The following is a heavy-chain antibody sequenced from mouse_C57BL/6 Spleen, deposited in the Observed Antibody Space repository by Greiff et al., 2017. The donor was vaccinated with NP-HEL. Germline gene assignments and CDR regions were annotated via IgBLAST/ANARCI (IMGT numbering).Heavy chain of an antibody. CDR2: ISYSGST. J-gene: IGHJ3*01. D-gene: IGHD2-12*01. Sequence: EVKVVESGPGLAKPSQTLSLTCSVTGYSITSDYWNWIRKFPGNKLEYMGYISYSGSTSYNPSPKSRLSITRDTAKNQYYLQLNSVTTEDTATDDCERSADDDGWFAYWGQGTLVTVSA. CDR3: ERSADDDGWFAY. CDR1: GYSITSDY. V-gene: IGHV3-8*01.